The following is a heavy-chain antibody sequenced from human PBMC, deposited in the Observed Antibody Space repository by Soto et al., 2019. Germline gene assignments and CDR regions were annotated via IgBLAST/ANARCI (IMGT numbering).Heavy chain of an antibody. CDR1: GFTFSSYA. Sequence: PGGSLRLSCAASGFTFSSYAMSWVRQAPGKGLEWVSAISGSGGSTYYADSVKGRFTISRDNSKNTLYLQMNSLRAEDTAVYYCAKDLWEQYYYYGMDVWGQGTTVTVSS. CDR3: AKDLWEQYYYYGMDV. D-gene: IGHD1-26*01. CDR2: ISGSGGST. J-gene: IGHJ6*02. V-gene: IGHV3-23*01.